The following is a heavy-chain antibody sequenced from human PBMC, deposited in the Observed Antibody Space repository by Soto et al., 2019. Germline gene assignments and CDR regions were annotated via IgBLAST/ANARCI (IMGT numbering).Heavy chain of an antibody. J-gene: IGHJ3*02. V-gene: IGHV1-18*01. CDR1: GYTFSSYG. CDR2: VSAYNDNI. CDR3: ARVNYYDRRGYFSALDI. Sequence: QVLLVQSGGEVKKPGASVKVSCKASGYTFSSYGINWVRQAPGQGLEWLGWVSAYNDNIDYAQTFQGRVTMTTDKSTNTAYMELRSLRSDDTAVYYCARVNYYDRRGYFSALDIWGQGTMVTVSS. D-gene: IGHD3-22*01.